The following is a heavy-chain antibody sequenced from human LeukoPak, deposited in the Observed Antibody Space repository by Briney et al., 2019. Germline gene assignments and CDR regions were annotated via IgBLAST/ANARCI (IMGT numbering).Heavy chain of an antibody. Sequence: PSETLSLTCTVSGGSISSSSYYWGWIRQPPGKGLEWIGSIYYSGSTYYNPSLKSRVTISVDTSKNQFSLKLSSVTAADTAVYYCARRLRGYSYGTDYWGQGTLVTVSS. CDR1: GGSISSSSYY. J-gene: IGHJ4*02. CDR2: IYYSGST. V-gene: IGHV4-39*07. D-gene: IGHD5-18*01. CDR3: ARRLRGYSYGTDY.